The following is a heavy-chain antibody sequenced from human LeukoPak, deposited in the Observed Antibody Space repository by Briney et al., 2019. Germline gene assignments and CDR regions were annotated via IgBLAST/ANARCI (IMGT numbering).Heavy chain of an antibody. D-gene: IGHD3-22*01. CDR2: IKQDGSGK. J-gene: IGHJ4*02. Sequence: PGGSLRLSCVASGFTLSSYWLNWVRQAPGKGLEWVASIKQDGSGKYYVDSVKGRFTISRDSAKDSLYVQMNSLRVEDTAVNYCARGGYYYESGGYYPYFDYWGQGTLVTVSS. V-gene: IGHV3-7*01. CDR3: ARGGYYYESGGYYPYFDY. CDR1: GFTLSSYW.